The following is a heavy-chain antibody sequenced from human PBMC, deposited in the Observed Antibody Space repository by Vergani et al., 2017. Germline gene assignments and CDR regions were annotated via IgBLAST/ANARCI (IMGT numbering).Heavy chain of an antibody. CDR1: GGSISSYY. Sequence: QVQLQESGPGLVKPSETLSLTCTVSGGSISSYYWSWIRQPPGKGLEWIGYIYYSGSTNYNPSLKSRFTISVDTSKNQFSLKLSSVTAADTAVYYCARSLYSGSYFSYDYWGQGTLVTVSS. CDR3: ARSLYSGSYFSYDY. CDR2: IYYSGST. V-gene: IGHV4-59*01. D-gene: IGHD1-26*01. J-gene: IGHJ4*02.